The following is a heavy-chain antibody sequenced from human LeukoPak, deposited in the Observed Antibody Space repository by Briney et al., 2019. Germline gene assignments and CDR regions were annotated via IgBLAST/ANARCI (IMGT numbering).Heavy chain of an antibody. D-gene: IGHD6-13*01. CDR2: IIPIFGTA. CDR1: GGTFSSYA. Sequence: GASVKVSCKASGGTFSSYAISWVRQAPGQGLEWMGGIIPIFGTANYAQKFQGRVTITADKSTSTAYMELSSLRSEGTAVYYCARRPLSSSWYDYWGQGTLVTVSS. CDR3: ARRPLSSSWYDY. V-gene: IGHV1-69*06. J-gene: IGHJ4*02.